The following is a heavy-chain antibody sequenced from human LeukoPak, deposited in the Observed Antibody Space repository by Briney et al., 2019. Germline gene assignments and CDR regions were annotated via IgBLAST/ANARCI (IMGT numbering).Heavy chain of an antibody. CDR3: ARTQTYYDFWSGYSPFDY. V-gene: IGHV4-34*01. Sequence: IPSETLSLTCAVYGGSFSGYYWSWIRQPPGKGLEWIGEINHSGSTNYNPSLKSRVTISVDTSKNQFSLKLSSVTAADTAVHYCARTQTYYDFWSGYSPFDYWGQGTLVTVSS. CDR1: GGSFSGYY. CDR2: INHSGST. D-gene: IGHD3-3*01. J-gene: IGHJ4*02.